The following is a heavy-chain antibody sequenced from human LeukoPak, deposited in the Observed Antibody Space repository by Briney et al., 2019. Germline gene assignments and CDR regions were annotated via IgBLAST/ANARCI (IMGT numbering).Heavy chain of an antibody. J-gene: IGHJ1*01. V-gene: IGHV4-39*01. CDR1: GGSISSSSYY. Sequence: TSETLSLTCTVSGGSISSSSYYWGWIRQPPGKGLEWIGSVYYSGSTYYNPSLKSRVTISVDTSKNQFSLKLSSVTAADTAVYYCARSYSSSWYEYFQHWGQGTLVTVSS. CDR3: ARSYSSSWYEYFQH. D-gene: IGHD6-13*01. CDR2: VYYSGST.